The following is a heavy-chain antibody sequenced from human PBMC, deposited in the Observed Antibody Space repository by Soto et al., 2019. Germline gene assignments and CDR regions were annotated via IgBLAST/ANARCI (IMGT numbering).Heavy chain of an antibody. V-gene: IGHV1-24*01. J-gene: IGHJ6*02. CDR3: ATGRRWLQSYYYYGMDV. CDR2: FDPEDGET. CDR1: GYTLTELS. D-gene: IGHD5-12*01. Sequence: ASVKVSCEVSGYTLTELSMHWVRQAPGKELEWMGGFDPEDGETIYAQKFQGRVTMTEDTSTDTAYMELSSLRSEDTAVYYCATGRRWLQSYYYYGMDVWGQGTTVTVSS.